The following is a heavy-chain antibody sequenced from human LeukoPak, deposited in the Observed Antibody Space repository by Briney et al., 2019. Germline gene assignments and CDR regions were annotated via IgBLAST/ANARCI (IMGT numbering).Heavy chain of an antibody. V-gene: IGHV1-3*01. D-gene: IGHD6-13*01. CDR1: GYTFTSYA. CDR3: ARAIAAAGTSSWFDP. CDR2: INAGNGNT. J-gene: IGHJ5*02. Sequence: ASVKVSCKASGYTFTSYAMHWVRQAPGRRLEWMGWINAGNGNTKYSQKFQGRVTITRDTYASTAYMELSSLRSEDTAVYYCARAIAAAGTSSWFDPWGQGTLVTVSS.